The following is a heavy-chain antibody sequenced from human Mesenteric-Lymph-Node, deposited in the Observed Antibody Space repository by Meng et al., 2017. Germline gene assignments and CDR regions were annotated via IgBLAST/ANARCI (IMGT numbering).Heavy chain of an antibody. D-gene: IGHD6-13*01. V-gene: IGHV4-4*02. CDR2: IYHSGST. CDR1: GGSISSINW. Sequence: QGQLPGSGPGLVKPSETLSLTCAVSGGSISSINWWTWVRQPPGKGLEWIGEIYHSGSTNYNPSLKSRVTISVDKSKNQFSLKLSSVTAADTAVYYCARVAAAGNEWFDPWGQGTLVTVSS. CDR3: ARVAAAGNEWFDP. J-gene: IGHJ5*02.